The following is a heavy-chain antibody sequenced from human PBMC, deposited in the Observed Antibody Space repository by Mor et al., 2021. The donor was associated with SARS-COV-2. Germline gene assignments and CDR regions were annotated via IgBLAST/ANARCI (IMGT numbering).Heavy chain of an antibody. J-gene: IGHJ4*02. CDR2: INPSGGST. V-gene: IGHV1-46*01. Sequence: HWVRQAPGQGLEWMGIINPSGGSTSYAQKFQGRVTMTRDTSTSTVYMELSSLRSEDTAVYYCASSSFLRAYLDYWGQGTL. CDR3: ASSSFLRAYLDY.